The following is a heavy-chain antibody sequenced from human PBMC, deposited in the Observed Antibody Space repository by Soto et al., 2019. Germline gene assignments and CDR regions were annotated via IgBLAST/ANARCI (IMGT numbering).Heavy chain of an antibody. Sequence: GGSLRLSCAASGFTFSSYGMHWVRQAPGKGLEWVAVIWYDGRNKYYADSVKGRFTISRDNSKNTLYLQMNSLRAEDTAVYYCARELGVAPYFDYWGQGTLVTVSS. J-gene: IGHJ4*02. CDR3: ARELGVAPYFDY. CDR1: GFTFSSYG. V-gene: IGHV3-33*01. D-gene: IGHD3-3*01. CDR2: IWYDGRNK.